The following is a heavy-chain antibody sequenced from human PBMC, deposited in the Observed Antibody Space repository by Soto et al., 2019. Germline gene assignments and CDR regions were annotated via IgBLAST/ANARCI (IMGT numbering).Heavy chain of an antibody. CDR1: GYTFTSYG. Sequence: ASVKVSCKASGYTFTSYGISWVRQAPGQGLEWMGWISAYNGNTNYAQKLQGRVTMTTDTSTSTAYMELRSLRSDDTAVYYCARDYYYYGSGSYSDYWGQGTLVTVSS. D-gene: IGHD3-10*01. CDR2: ISAYNGNT. V-gene: IGHV1-18*01. CDR3: ARDYYYYGSGSYSDY. J-gene: IGHJ4*02.